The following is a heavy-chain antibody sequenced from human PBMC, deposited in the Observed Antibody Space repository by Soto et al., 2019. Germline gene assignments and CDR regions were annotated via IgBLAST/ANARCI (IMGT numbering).Heavy chain of an antibody. J-gene: IGHJ4*02. V-gene: IGHV3-33*01. D-gene: IGHD3-3*01. CDR3: ARSPHYDFWSGYYTKYYFDY. Sequence: GGSLRLSCAASGFTFSSYCMHWVRQAPGKGLEWVAVIWYDGSNKYYADSVKGRFTISRDNSKNTLYLQMNSLRAEDTAVYYCARSPHYDFWSGYYTKYYFDYWGQGTLVTVSS. CDR1: GFTFSSYC. CDR2: IWYDGSNK.